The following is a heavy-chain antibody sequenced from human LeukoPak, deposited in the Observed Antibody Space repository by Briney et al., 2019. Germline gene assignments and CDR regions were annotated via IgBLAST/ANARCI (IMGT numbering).Heavy chain of an antibody. D-gene: IGHD3-3*01. Sequence: GGSLRLSCATSGSDFNYYFMAWVRQAPGKGLEWLATVNKDGSGREYIDSVRGRFTISRDNAKNSIHLQMSSLSADDTAVYFCATEFWYRFDHWGQGILVTVSS. J-gene: IGHJ4*02. CDR3: ATEFWYRFDH. CDR2: VNKDGSGR. V-gene: IGHV3-7*01. CDR1: GSDFNYYF.